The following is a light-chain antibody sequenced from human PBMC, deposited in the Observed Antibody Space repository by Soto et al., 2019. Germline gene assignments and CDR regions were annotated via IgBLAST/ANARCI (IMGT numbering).Light chain of an antibody. CDR1: QNISSY. V-gene: IGKV1-39*01. CDR3: QQSYSTPMYT. Sequence: DIQMTQSPSSLSASVGDRVTIICRASQNISSYLNWYQQKPGKAPKLLIYAASSLQSGVPSRFSGSGSGTDFTLTISSLQPEDFATYYCQQSYSTPMYTFGQGTKLEIK. CDR2: AAS. J-gene: IGKJ2*01.